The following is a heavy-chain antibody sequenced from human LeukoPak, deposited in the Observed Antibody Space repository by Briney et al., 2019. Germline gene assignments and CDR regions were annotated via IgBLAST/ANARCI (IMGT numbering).Heavy chain of an antibody. V-gene: IGHV4-39*01. Sequence: SETLSLTCTVSGGSISSSSYYWGWIRQPPGKGLEWIGSMYYSGSTYYNPSLKSRVTISVDTSKNQFSLKLSSVTAADTAVYYCATSWLESTFDYWGQGTLVTVSS. CDR1: GGSISSSSYY. D-gene: IGHD6-19*01. CDR2: MYYSGST. CDR3: ATSWLESTFDY. J-gene: IGHJ4*02.